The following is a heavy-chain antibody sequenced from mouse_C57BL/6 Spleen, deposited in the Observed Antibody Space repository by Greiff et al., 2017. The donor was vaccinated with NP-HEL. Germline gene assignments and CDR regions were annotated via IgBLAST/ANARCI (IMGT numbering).Heavy chain of an antibody. V-gene: IGHV5-16*01. CDR2: INYDGSST. CDR1: GFTFSDYY. J-gene: IGHJ4*01. D-gene: IGHD1-1*01. Sequence: EVMLVESEGGLVQPGSSMKLSCTASGFTFSDYYMAWVRQVPEKGLEWVANINYDGSSTYYLDSLKSRFIISRDNAKNILYLQMSSLKSEDTATYYCARDNYGSTYAMDYWGQGTSVTVSS. CDR3: ARDNYGSTYAMDY.